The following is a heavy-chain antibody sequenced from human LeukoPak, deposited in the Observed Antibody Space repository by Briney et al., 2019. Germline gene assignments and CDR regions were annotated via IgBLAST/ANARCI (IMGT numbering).Heavy chain of an antibody. J-gene: IGHJ4*02. V-gene: IGHV3-43*01. D-gene: IGHD1-14*01. CDR3: AFRSFPSEY. Sequence: SGGSLRLSCAASGFTFDDYTMHWVRQAPGKGLEWVSLISWDGRSTYYADSVKGRFTISRDSSKNSLFLQMNSLRTEDTALYYCAFRSFPSEYWGQGSLVTVSS. CDR1: GFTFDDYT. CDR2: ISWDGRST.